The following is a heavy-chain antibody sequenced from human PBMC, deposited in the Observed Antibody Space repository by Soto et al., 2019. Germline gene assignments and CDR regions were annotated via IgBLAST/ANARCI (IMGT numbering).Heavy chain of an antibody. CDR3: GTVRASWYIDY. CDR1: GDSISSGGYY. Sequence: QVQLQESGPGLVKPSQTLSLTCTVSGDSISSGGYYWSWIRQSPGKGLEWIAYISYSWTTYYNPSLKSRLRISADTCKNQFSHYLKSVTVADTAVYYCGTVRASWYIDYWGQGTLVTVSS. D-gene: IGHD2-2*01. J-gene: IGHJ4*02. CDR2: ISYSWTT. V-gene: IGHV4-31*03.